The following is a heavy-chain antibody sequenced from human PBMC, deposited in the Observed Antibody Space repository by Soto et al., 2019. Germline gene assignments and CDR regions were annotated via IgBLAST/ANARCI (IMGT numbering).Heavy chain of an antibody. J-gene: IGHJ3*02. D-gene: IGHD2-8*01. Sequence: GGSLRLSCAAFGFTFSNAWMNWVRQAPGKGLEWGGRMKSKTDGGTTDYAAPVKGRFTISRDDSKNTLYLQMNSLKTEDTVVYYCTTGTVYAILGIWGQGTMVTVSS. CDR3: TTGTVYAILGI. CDR1: GFTFSNAW. V-gene: IGHV3-15*07. CDR2: MKSKTDGGTT.